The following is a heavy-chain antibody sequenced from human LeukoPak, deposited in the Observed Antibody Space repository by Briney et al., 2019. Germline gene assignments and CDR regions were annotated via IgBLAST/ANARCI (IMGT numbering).Heavy chain of an antibody. V-gene: IGHV4-39*07. CDR3: ARVPPGFSDWYATYIDY. CDR1: GGSISSGPYY. D-gene: IGHD6-19*01. CDR2: MYFSGST. Sequence: SETLSLTCTVSGGSISSGPYYWGWIRQPPGKGLEWIGVMYFSGSTNYNPSLKNRVTISLDTSKNQFSLRLSSVSAADTAVYYCARVPPGFSDWYATYIDYWGQGTLVTVSS. J-gene: IGHJ4*02.